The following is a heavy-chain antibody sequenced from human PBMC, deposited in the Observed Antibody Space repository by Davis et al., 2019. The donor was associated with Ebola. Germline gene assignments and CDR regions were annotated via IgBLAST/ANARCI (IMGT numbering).Heavy chain of an antibody. Sequence: SETLSLTCAVYGGSFSGYYWNWIRQTPGKGLEWIGEINHSGSTSYNPSLKTRVTISVDTSKSQFSLKLTSMTAADTAVYYCARGPRYDLLSGYVMLGPHFDSWGQGTLVTVSS. V-gene: IGHV4-34*01. CDR1: GGSFSGYY. J-gene: IGHJ4*02. CDR3: ARGPRYDLLSGYVMLGPHFDS. CDR2: INHSGST. D-gene: IGHD3-3*01.